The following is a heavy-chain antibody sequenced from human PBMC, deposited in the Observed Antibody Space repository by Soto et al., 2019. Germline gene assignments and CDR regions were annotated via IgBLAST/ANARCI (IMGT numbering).Heavy chain of an antibody. J-gene: IGHJ6*02. CDR3: ARDHYSSGYQYYYGMDV. CDR1: GGTFSSYA. V-gene: IGHV1-69*01. CDR2: IIPIFGTA. D-gene: IGHD3-22*01. Sequence: QVQLVQSGAEVKKPGSSVKVSCKASGGTFSSYAISWVRQAPGQGLEWMGGIIPIFGTANYAQKFQGRVTITAYESTSIAYMELSSLRSEDTAVYYCARDHYSSGYQYYYGMDVWGQGTTVTVSS.